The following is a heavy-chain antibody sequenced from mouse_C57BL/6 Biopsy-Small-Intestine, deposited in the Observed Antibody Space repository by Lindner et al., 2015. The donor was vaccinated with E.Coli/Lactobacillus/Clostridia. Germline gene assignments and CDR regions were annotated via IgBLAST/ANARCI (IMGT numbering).Heavy chain of an antibody. D-gene: IGHD1-1*01. CDR2: IYPKNGGN. Sequence: VQLQESGPELVKPGASVKMSCKASGYTFTDYYIHWVKQSHGKSLEWLGYIYPKNGGNGYKQKFKDKATLTVDKSSSTAYTELRSLTSEDSAVYYCARDYGSTYWYFDVWGTGTMVTVSS. CDR3: ARDYGSTYWYFDV. J-gene: IGHJ1*03. CDR1: GYTFTDYY. V-gene: IGHV1-34*01.